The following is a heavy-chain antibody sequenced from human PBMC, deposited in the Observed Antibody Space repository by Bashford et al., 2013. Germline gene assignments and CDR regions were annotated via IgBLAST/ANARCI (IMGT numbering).Heavy chain of an antibody. J-gene: IGHJ6*02. CDR3: ARGYCSSVTCWDRFYFYAVDV. D-gene: IGHD2-2*01. Sequence: GSLRLSCAASGFTFSSYAMSWVRQAPGKGLEWVSAISGSGGSTYYADSVKGRFTISRDNSKNSLFLQMNNLRAEDTAVYYCARGYCSSVTCWDRFYFYAVDVWGQGTTVTVSS. V-gene: IGHV3-23*01. CDR1: GFTFSSYA. CDR2: ISGSGGST.